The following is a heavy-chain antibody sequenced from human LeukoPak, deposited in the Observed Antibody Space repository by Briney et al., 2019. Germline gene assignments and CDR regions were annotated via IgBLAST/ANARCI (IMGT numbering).Heavy chain of an antibody. D-gene: IGHD5-24*01. Sequence: ASVKVSCKASGFTFTSSAMQWVRQARGQRLEWIGWIVVGSSNTNYAQKFQERVIITRDKSTSTAYMELSSLRSEDTAVYYCAAELETATNAFDIWGQGTMVTVSS. CDR2: IVVGSSNT. V-gene: IGHV1-58*02. CDR3: AAELETATNAFDI. CDR1: GFTFTSSA. J-gene: IGHJ3*02.